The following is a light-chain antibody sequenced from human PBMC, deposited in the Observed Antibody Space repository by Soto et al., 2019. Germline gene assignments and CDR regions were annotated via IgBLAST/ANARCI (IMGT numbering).Light chain of an antibody. J-gene: IGKJ2*01. CDR1: PSLTNY. CDR3: LYGSNWLYA. Sequence: ELVLTQSPATLSLSPGEGATLSCRSSPSLTNYLAWYQQKPGQAPRLLIYDLSNRAAGIPARFSGSGSGTDFTLSISSLEPEDFAVYYCLYGSNWLYAFGQGTKLEIK. V-gene: IGKV3-11*01. CDR2: DLS.